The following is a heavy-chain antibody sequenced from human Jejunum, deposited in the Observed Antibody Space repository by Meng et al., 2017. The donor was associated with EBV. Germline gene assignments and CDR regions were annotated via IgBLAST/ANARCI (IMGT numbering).Heavy chain of an antibody. J-gene: IGHJ4*02. CDR3: ARDERLGPYYFEY. D-gene: IGHD1-1*01. V-gene: IGHV1-3*04. CDR1: GYTFTTYG. Sequence: QFQLVQSGAEVKKPGASVKISCRASGYTFTTYGIHWLRQAPGERLELMGWINTGNGDTLYAQKFQGRVTITRDTSANTVYMDLSSLLSEDTAMYYCARDERLGPYYFEYWGQGTLVTVSS. CDR2: INTGNGDT.